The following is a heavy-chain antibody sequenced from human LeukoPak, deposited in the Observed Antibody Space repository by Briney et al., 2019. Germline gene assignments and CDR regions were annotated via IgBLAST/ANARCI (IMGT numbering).Heavy chain of an antibody. CDR3: AKYCGSTRCFDY. Sequence: PGGSLRLSCAASGFPLSFYAMTWVRQAPGKGLEWVSTSGSGGTTYYADSVKGRFSVSRDNAKDTLYLQMNSLRVEDTAVYYCAKYCGSTRCFDYWGQGTLVTVSS. CDR1: GFPLSFYA. V-gene: IGHV3-23*01. J-gene: IGHJ4*02. CDR2: SGSGGTT. D-gene: IGHD2-2*01.